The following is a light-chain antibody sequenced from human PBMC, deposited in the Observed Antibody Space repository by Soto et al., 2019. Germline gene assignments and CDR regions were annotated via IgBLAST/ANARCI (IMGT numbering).Light chain of an antibody. Sequence: EIVLTQSPGTLSLSPGERATLSCRASQSVSSSYLAWYQHKPGQAPRLLIYGASNRATGIADRFSGSGSGTDFSLTISRMEPEDSAVSYCRQYGTSPTWTFGQGTKVEIK. J-gene: IGKJ1*01. CDR3: RQYGTSPTWT. V-gene: IGKV3-20*01. CDR2: GAS. CDR1: QSVSSSY.